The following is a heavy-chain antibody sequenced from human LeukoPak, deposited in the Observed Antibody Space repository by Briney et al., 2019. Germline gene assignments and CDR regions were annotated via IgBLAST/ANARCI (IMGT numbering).Heavy chain of an antibody. CDR2: ISSSSSYI. CDR1: GFTFSSYS. J-gene: IGHJ4*02. D-gene: IGHD3-16*01. CDR3: ARDGTSVCDLDY. Sequence: GGSLRLSCAASGFTFSSYSMNWVRQAPGKGLEWVSSISSSSSYIYYADSVKGRFTISRDNAKNSLYLQMNSLRAEDTAVYYCARDGTSVCDLDYWGQGTLVTVSS. V-gene: IGHV3-21*01.